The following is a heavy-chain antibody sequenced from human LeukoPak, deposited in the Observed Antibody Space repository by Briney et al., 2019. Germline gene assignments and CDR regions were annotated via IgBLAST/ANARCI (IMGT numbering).Heavy chain of an antibody. CDR1: GFTFSHYS. CDR2: ISSSSGTI. V-gene: IGHV3-48*02. Sequence: GGSLTLSCAASGFTFSHYSMNWVRQAPGKGLDWVSYISSSSGTIYYADSVKGRFTISRDNAKNSLYLQMNSLRDEDMAVYYCARDFSGSSRFDYWGQGTLVTVSS. D-gene: IGHD3-10*01. J-gene: IGHJ4*02. CDR3: ARDFSGSSRFDY.